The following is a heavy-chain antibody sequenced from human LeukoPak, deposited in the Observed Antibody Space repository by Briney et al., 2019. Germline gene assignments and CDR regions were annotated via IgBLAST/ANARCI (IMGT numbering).Heavy chain of an antibody. CDR2: INPNSGGT. D-gene: IGHD3-9*01. Sequence: ASVKVSCKASGYTFTSYAMHWVRQAPGQRLEWMGWINPNSGGTNYAQKFQGRVTMTRDASISTAYMELSRLRSDDTAVYYCARDQTRDYDILTGYYIPGGFDYWGQGTLVTVSS. J-gene: IGHJ4*02. CDR3: ARDQTRDYDILTGYYIPGGFDY. CDR1: GYTFTSYA. V-gene: IGHV1-2*02.